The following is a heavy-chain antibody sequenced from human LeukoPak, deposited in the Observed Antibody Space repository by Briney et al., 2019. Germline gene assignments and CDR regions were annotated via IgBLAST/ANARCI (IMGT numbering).Heavy chain of an antibody. V-gene: IGHV1-18*04. J-gene: IGHJ5*02. Sequence: ASVKVSCKASGYTFTGYYMHWVRQAPGQGLEWMGWISAYNGNTNYAQKLQGRVTMTTDTSTSTAYMELRSLRSDDTAVYYCARLNTAMVPYWFDPWGQGTLVTVSS. CDR2: ISAYNGNT. D-gene: IGHD5-18*01. CDR3: ARLNTAMVPYWFDP. CDR1: GYTFTGYY.